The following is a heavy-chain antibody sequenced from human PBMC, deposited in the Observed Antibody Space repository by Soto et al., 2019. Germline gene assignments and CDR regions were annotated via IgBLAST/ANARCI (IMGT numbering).Heavy chain of an antibody. CDR2: IIPIFGTA. V-gene: IGHV1-69*06. D-gene: IGHD4-17*01. J-gene: IGHJ4*02. CDR3: ARYGAQTRRYFDY. CDR1: GGTFSSYA. Sequence: QVQLVQSGAEVKKPGSSVKVSCKASGGTFSSYAISWVRQAPGQGLEWMGGIIPIFGTANYAQKFQGRVTIPADKSTSPPYMELSSLRSEDTAVYYCARYGAQTRRYFDYWGQGTLVTVSS.